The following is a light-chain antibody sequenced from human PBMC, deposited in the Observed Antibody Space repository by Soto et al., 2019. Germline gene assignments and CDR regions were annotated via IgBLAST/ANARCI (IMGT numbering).Light chain of an antibody. J-gene: IGLJ1*01. CDR1: SPNIGSNT. CDR2: SNG. CDR3: ASWDDSQNGYV. V-gene: IGLV1-44*01. Sequence: QSVLTQPPSASGTPGQRVTISCSGSSPNIGSNTVNWYQQLPGTAPELLIYSNGQRPSGVPDRFSGSKSGTSASLAISGLHSEDEADYYCASWDDSQNGYVFGTGTKLTVL.